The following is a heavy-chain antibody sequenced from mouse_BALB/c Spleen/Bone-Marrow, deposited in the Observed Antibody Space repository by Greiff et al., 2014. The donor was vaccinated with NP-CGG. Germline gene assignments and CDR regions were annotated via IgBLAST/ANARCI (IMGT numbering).Heavy chain of an antibody. CDR3: ARKRLTGTSYWYFDV. CDR1: GYTFTDYA. J-gene: IGHJ1*01. CDR2: ISTYYGNT. V-gene: IGHV1-67*01. Sequence: QVQLQQSGPELVRPGVSVKISCKGSGYTFTDYAMHWVKQSHAKSLEWIGVISTYYGNTNYNQKFKGKVTMTVDKSSSSAYMELARLTSEDSAIYYCARKRLTGTSYWYFDVWGAGTTVTVSS. D-gene: IGHD4-1*01.